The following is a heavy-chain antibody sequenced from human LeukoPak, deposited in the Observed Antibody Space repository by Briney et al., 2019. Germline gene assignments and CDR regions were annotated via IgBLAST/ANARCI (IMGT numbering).Heavy chain of an antibody. Sequence: SETLSLTCTVSGGSISSYYWSWIRQPPGKGLEWIGYIYYSGSTKYNPSLRSRVTISVDTSKNQFSLKLSSVTAADTAVYYCASQYSSSHPAPFDYWGEGTLVTVSS. CDR2: IYYSGST. J-gene: IGHJ4*02. CDR3: ASQYSSSHPAPFDY. CDR1: GGSISSYY. D-gene: IGHD6-6*01. V-gene: IGHV4-59*08.